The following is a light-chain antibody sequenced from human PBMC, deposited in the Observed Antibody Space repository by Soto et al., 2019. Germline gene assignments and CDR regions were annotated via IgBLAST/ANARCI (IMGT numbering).Light chain of an antibody. V-gene: IGKV1-5*03. Sequence: DVQMTQSPSTLSASVGDRVTITCRASQSVNTWLAWFQQKPGKAPKVLIYRASNLETGVPSRFSGSGSGTEFTLTISSLQPDDFATYYCQQYSGDPWTFGQGTKVEIK. CDR3: QQYSGDPWT. J-gene: IGKJ1*01. CDR1: QSVNTW. CDR2: RAS.